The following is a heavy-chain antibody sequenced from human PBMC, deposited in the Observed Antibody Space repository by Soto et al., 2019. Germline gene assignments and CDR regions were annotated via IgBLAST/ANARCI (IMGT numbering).Heavy chain of an antibody. CDR3: ARHDYGGFGL. V-gene: IGHV4-39*01. J-gene: IGHJ4*02. CDR2: IYYSGST. Sequence: QLQLQESGPGLVKPSETLSLTCTVSGGSISRSSYYWGWIRQPPGKGLEWIGSIYYSGSTYYNPALALRVTISVDTSKNRFSLKLSSVTAADTAVYYCARHDYGGFGLWGQGTLVTVSS. D-gene: IGHD4-17*01. CDR1: GGSISRSSYY.